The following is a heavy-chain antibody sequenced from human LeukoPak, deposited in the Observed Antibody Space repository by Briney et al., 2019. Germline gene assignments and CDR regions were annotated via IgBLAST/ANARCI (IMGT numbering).Heavy chain of an antibody. Sequence: SETLSLTCTVSGGSISSYYWSWIRQPAGKGLEWIGRIYTSGSTNYNPSLKSRVTMSVDTSKNQFSLKLSSVTAADTAVYYCAREGAGSSWYDWFDPWGQGTLVTVSS. CDR3: AREGAGSSWYDWFDP. CDR1: GGSISSYY. V-gene: IGHV4-4*07. J-gene: IGHJ5*02. CDR2: IYTSGST. D-gene: IGHD6-13*01.